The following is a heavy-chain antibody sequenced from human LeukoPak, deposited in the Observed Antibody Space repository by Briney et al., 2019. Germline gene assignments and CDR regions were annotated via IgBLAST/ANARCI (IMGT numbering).Heavy chain of an antibody. V-gene: IGHV3-23*01. CDR2: LSGAGVKT. D-gene: IGHD6-19*01. Sequence: GGSLRLSCTASDSTIDSYPLTWLRQAPGKGLEWVSTLSGAGVKTYYADSVQGRFTVSRDISKNTLYLQMNSLRDDDTAVYYCLWLDFDYWGQGTLVAVSS. CDR1: DSTIDSYP. J-gene: IGHJ4*02. CDR3: LWLDFDY.